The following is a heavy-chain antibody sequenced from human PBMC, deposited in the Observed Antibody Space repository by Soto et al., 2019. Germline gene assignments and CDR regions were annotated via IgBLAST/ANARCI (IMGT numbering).Heavy chain of an antibody. J-gene: IGHJ5*02. Sequence: PGGSLRLSCAASGFTFSSYSMNWVRQAPGKGLEWVSYISSSSSTIYYADSVKGRFTISRDNAKNSLYLQMNSLRAEDTAVYYCARAPYYDYVWGSYRSWGQGTLVTVSS. CDR3: ARAPYYDYVWGSYRS. D-gene: IGHD3-16*02. CDR2: ISSSSSTI. V-gene: IGHV3-48*01. CDR1: GFTFSSYS.